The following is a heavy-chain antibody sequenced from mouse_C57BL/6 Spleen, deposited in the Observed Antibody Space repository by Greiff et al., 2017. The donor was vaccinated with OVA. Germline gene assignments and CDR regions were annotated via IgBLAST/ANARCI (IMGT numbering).Heavy chain of an antibody. CDR2: ISNGGGST. J-gene: IGHJ4*01. CDR1: GFTFSDYY. V-gene: IGHV5-12*01. CDR3: ARRGYGYEGAMDY. Sequence: EVQLVESGGGLVQPGGSLKLSCAASGFTFSDYYMYWVRQTPEKRLEWVAYISNGGGSTYYPDTVKGRFTISRDNAKNTLYLQMSRLKSEDTAMYYCARRGYGYEGAMDYWGQGTSVTVSS. D-gene: IGHD2-2*01.